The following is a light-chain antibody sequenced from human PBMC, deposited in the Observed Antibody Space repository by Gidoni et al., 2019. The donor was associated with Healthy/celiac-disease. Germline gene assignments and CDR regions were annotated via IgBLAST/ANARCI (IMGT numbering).Light chain of an antibody. V-gene: IGKV1-5*03. CDR3: QQYNSYIX. J-gene: IGKJ4*01. CDR2: KAS. Sequence: DIQMTQSPSTLSASVGDRVTITCRASQSISSWLAWYQQKPGKAPKLLIYKASSLESGVPSRFSGSGSGTEFTLTISSLQPDDFATYYCQQYNSYIXFXGGTKVEIK. CDR1: QSISSW.